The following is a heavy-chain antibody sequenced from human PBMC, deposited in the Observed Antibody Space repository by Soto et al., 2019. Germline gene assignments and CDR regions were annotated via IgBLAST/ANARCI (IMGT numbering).Heavy chain of an antibody. CDR1: SGSISSSNW. CDR3: ARVATMVRGVYDY. CDR2: IYHSGST. Sequence: SETLSLTCAVSSGSISSSNWWSWVRQPPGKGLEWIGEIYHSGSTNYNPSLKSRVTISVDKSKNQFSLKLSSVTAADTAVYYCARVATMVRGVYDYWGQGTLVTVSS. J-gene: IGHJ4*02. D-gene: IGHD3-10*01. V-gene: IGHV4-4*02.